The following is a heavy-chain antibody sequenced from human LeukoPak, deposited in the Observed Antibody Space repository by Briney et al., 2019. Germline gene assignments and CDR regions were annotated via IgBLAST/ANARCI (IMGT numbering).Heavy chain of an antibody. CDR1: GGSFSGYY. CDR3: ARAGGYCSSTSCRRYYGMDV. Sequence: SEALSLTCAVYGGSFSGYYWSWIRQPPGKGLEWFGEINHSGSTNYNPSLKSRVTISVDTSKNQFSLKLSSVTAADTAVYYCARAGGYCSSTSCRRYYGMDVWGKGTTVTVSS. J-gene: IGHJ6*04. V-gene: IGHV4-34*01. CDR2: INHSGST. D-gene: IGHD2-2*01.